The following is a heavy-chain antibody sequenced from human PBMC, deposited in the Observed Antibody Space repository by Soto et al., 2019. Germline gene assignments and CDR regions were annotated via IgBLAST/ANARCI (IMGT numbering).Heavy chain of an antibody. CDR1: GGSISSYY. V-gene: IGHV4-4*07. CDR3: AREVVSSSWKIRQNWFDP. CDR2: IYTSGST. J-gene: IGHJ5*02. D-gene: IGHD6-13*01. Sequence: PSETLSLTCTVSGGSISSYYCSWIRQPAGKGLEWIGRIYTSGSTNYNPSLKSRVTMSVDTSKNQFSLKLSSVTAADTAVYYCAREVVSSSWKIRQNWFDPWGQGTLVTVYS.